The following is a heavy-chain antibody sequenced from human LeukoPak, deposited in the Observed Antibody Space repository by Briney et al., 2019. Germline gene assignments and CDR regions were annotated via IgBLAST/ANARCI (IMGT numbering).Heavy chain of an antibody. Sequence: PSETLSLTCAVSGYSISSGYYWGWIRQPPGKGLEWIGSIYHSGSTYYNPSLKSRVTISVDTSKNQFSLKLSSETAADTAVYYCARLVGATLVFDYWGQGTLVTVSS. V-gene: IGHV4-38-2*01. J-gene: IGHJ4*02. CDR1: GYSISSGYY. CDR2: IYHSGST. D-gene: IGHD1-26*01. CDR3: ARLVGATLVFDY.